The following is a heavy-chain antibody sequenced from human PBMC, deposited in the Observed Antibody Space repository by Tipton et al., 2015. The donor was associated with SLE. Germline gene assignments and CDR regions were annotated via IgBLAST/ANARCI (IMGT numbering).Heavy chain of an antibody. CDR3: ARDLDFWT. J-gene: IGHJ5*02. CDR2: VYHTGNT. Sequence: TLSLTCSVSTYSISNGHYWAWVRQPPGKGLEWIGTVYHTGNTYYNPSLKSRVTMSVDTSKNQFSLKLNSVTAADTAVYFYARDLDFWTWGQGTLVTVSS. D-gene: IGHD3-3*01. V-gene: IGHV4-38-2*02. CDR1: TYSISNGHY.